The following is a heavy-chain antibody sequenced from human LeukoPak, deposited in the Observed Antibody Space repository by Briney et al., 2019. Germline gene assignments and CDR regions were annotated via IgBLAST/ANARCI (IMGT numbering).Heavy chain of an antibody. CDR3: ARGPSIAARYDAFDI. Sequence: PGGSLRLSCAASEXTFTSYELNWVRQAPGKGLEWVSYISSSGNTISYADSVKGRFTISRDNAKNSLYLQVISLRAEDTAVYYYARGPSIAARYDAFDIWGQGTMVTVSS. J-gene: IGHJ3*02. CDR2: ISSSGNTI. D-gene: IGHD6-6*01. CDR1: EXTFTSYE. V-gene: IGHV3-48*03.